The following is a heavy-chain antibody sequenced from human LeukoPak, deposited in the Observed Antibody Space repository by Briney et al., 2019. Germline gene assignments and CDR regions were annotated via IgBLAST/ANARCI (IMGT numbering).Heavy chain of an antibody. CDR3: AKDGLWFGEFPGY. CDR1: GFTVSSNY. V-gene: IGHV3-23*01. CDR2: ISGSGGST. Sequence: PGGSLRLSCAASGFTVSSNYMSWVRQAPGKGLEWVSAISGSGGSTYYADSVKGRFTISRDNSKNTLYLQMNSLRAEDTAVYYCAKDGLWFGEFPGYWGQGTLVTVSS. J-gene: IGHJ4*02. D-gene: IGHD3-10*01.